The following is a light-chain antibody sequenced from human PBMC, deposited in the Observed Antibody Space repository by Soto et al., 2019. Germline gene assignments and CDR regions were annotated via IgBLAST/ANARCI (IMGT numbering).Light chain of an antibody. Sequence: IVLTQSPGTPSLSPGERATLSCRASQTVSSNYLAWYQQKPGRAPRLLIVGASSRATGTPDNFSGSGSGTDFTLTISILEPEDFAVYYCQQYGSSPYTFGQGTKLEIK. CDR1: QTVSSNY. CDR3: QQYGSSPYT. V-gene: IGKV3-20*01. CDR2: GAS. J-gene: IGKJ2*01.